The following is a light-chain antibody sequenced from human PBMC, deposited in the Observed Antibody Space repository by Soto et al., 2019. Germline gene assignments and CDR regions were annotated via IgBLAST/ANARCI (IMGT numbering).Light chain of an antibody. CDR1: SSDVGGYNY. Sequence: QSALTQPASVSGSPGQSITISCTGTSSDVGGYNYVSWYQQHPGKAPKLMIYDVSIRPSGVSNRFSGSKSGNTASLTISGLQAEDEADYYCSSYTGSSTYVVFGGGTKVTVL. CDR2: DVS. V-gene: IGLV2-14*01. J-gene: IGLJ2*01. CDR3: SSYTGSSTYVV.